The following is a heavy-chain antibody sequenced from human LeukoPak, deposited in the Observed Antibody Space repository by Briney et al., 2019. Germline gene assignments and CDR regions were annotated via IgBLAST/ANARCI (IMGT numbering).Heavy chain of an antibody. Sequence: NPSQTLSLTCTVSGYAIISGGFSWNWIRQPPGKGLEWIGCIYDRGPAHYNPSLKSRFTISVDRPKNQFFLNVTSLTAADTAVYYCARSRQASGLFSSWGQGTLVVVSS. CDR2: IYDRGPA. V-gene: IGHV4-30-2*01. CDR1: GYAIISGGFS. CDR3: ARSRQASGLFSS. J-gene: IGHJ5*02. D-gene: IGHD3-10*01.